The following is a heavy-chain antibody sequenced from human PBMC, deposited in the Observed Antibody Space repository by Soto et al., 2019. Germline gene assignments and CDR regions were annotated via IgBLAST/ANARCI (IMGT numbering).Heavy chain of an antibody. D-gene: IGHD2-21*02. J-gene: IGHJ5*02. Sequence: PSETLSLTCTVSGGSISSGDYYWSWIRQPPGKGLEWIGYIYYSGSTYYNLSLKSRVTISVDTSENQFSLKLSSVTAADTAVYYCARAMVVTQNWFDPWGQGTLVTVSS. CDR2: IYYSGST. CDR1: GGSISSGDYY. V-gene: IGHV4-30-4*01. CDR3: ARAMVVTQNWFDP.